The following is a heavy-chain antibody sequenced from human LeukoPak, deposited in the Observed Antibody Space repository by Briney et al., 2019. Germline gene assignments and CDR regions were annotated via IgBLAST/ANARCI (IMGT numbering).Heavy chain of an antibody. V-gene: IGHV3-23*01. CDR1: GFIFGNYA. CDR2: INSGGART. CDR3: AKDVDY. J-gene: IGHJ4*02. Sequence: PGGSLRLSFAASGFIFGNYAMNWVRQSPGKGLEWVPAINSGGARTYSADSVKGRFTISRDNSKNTLYLQMSSLRAEDMGVYYCAKDVDYWGQGTLVTVSS.